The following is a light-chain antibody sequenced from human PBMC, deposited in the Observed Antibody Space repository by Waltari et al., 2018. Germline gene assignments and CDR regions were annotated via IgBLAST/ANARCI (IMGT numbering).Light chain of an antibody. J-gene: IGLJ2*01. CDR2: EVS. CDR1: SSDVGTYNL. V-gene: IGLV2-23*02. Sequence: QSALTQPASVSGSPGQSITISCTGTSSDVGTYNLVSWYQHHPGKAPKLMLYEVSKRPSGVSYRVSGAKSGHTAALTISGLHTDDEADYYCCSYAGSSSVVFGGGTKLTV. CDR3: CSYAGSSSVV.